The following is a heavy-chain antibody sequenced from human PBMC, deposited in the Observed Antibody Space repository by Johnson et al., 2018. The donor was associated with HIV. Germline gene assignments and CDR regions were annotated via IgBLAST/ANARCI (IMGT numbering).Heavy chain of an antibody. CDR1: GFTVSSNY. D-gene: IGHD1-26*01. Sequence: VQLVESGGGLVQPGGSLRLSCAASGFTVSSNYMSWVRQAPGKGLEWVSVIYSGGSTYYADSVKGRFTISRDNAKNSLYLQMNSLRAEDTALYYCAKSGFSGSYQGADEIWGQGTMVTVSA. CDR3: AKSGFSGSYQGADEI. CDR2: IYSGGST. J-gene: IGHJ3*02. V-gene: IGHV3-66*01.